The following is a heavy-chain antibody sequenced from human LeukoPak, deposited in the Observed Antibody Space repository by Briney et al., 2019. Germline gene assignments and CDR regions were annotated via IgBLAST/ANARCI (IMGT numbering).Heavy chain of an antibody. CDR1: GYSFTNYW. J-gene: IGHJ3*02. Sequence: GESLKISCKGSGYSFTNYWIAWVRQMPGGKGLEWMGIIYPGDSDTKYSPSFQGQVTISADKSISTAYLQWSSLRAPDTAMYYCTRRKYYYDSSGEIWGQGTMVTVSS. CDR3: TRRKYYYDSSGEI. V-gene: IGHV5-51*01. D-gene: IGHD3-22*01. CDR2: IYPGDSDT.